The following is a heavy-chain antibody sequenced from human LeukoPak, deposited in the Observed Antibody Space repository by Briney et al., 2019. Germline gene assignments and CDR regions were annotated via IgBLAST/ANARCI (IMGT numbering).Heavy chain of an antibody. J-gene: IGHJ6*03. V-gene: IGHV4-34*01. CDR2: INHSGST. D-gene: IGHD3-10*01. CDR3: ARESVVRGVIITYYYYMDV. CDR1: GGSFSGYY. Sequence: SETLSLTCAVYGGSFSGYYGSWIRQPPGKGLEWIGEINHSGSTNYNPSLKSRVTISVDTSKNQFSLKLSSVTAADTAVYYCARESVVRGVIITYYYYMDVWGKGTTVTVSS.